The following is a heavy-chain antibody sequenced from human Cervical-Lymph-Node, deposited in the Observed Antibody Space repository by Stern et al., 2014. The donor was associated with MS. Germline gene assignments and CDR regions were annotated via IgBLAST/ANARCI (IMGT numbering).Heavy chain of an antibody. J-gene: IGHJ6*02. CDR2: IYPGDSDT. Sequence: EVQLVQSGAEVKKPGESLKISCKGSGYSFATYWTGWVRQMPGKGLEWMGIIYPGDSDTRYSPSFQAQVTISADKSISTASLHWSSLKASDTAMYDCARPGDDTAKYGLDVWGQGTTVTVSS. D-gene: IGHD5-18*01. CDR3: ARPGDDTAKYGLDV. V-gene: IGHV5-51*03. CDR1: GYSFATYW.